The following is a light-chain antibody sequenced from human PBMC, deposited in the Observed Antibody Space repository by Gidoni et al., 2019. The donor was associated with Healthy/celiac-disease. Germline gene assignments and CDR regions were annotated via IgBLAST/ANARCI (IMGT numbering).Light chain of an antibody. V-gene: IGLV1-51*01. Sequence: PVLTQPPPVAEAPGQKVPISCSGSSSNIGNNYVSWYQQLPGTAPKLLIYDNNKRPSGIPDRFSGSKSGTSATLGITGLQTGDEADYYCGTWDSSLSAVVFGGGTKLTVL. CDR1: SSNIGNNY. CDR3: GTWDSSLSAVV. J-gene: IGLJ2*01. CDR2: DNN.